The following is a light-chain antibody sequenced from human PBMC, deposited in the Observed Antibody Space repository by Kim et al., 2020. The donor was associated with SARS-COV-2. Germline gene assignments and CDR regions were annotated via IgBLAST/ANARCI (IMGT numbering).Light chain of an antibody. J-gene: IGLJ1*01. CDR3: CSYAGSSTYV. V-gene: IGLV2-23*01. Sequence: GHSIPISCTGTSSDVGSYNLVSWYQQHPGKAPKLMIYEGSKRPSGVSNRFSGSKSGNTASLTISGLQAEDEADYYCCSYAGSSTYVFGTGTKVTVL. CDR2: EGS. CDR1: SSDVGSYNL.